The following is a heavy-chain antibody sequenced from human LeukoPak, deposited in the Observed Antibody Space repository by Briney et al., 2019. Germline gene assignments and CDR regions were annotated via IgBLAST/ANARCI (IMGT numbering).Heavy chain of an antibody. CDR1: GGTFSSYA. CDR3: ARVFARSGEISGSYFYY. V-gene: IGHV1-69*05. J-gene: IGHJ4*02. Sequence: SVKVSCKASGGTFSSYAINWVRQAPGQGLEWMGGIIPIFGTANYAQKFQGRVTMTTDESTSTAYMELSSLRSEDTAVYYCARVFARSGEISGSYFYYWGQGTLVTVSS. D-gene: IGHD1-26*01. CDR2: IIPIFGTA.